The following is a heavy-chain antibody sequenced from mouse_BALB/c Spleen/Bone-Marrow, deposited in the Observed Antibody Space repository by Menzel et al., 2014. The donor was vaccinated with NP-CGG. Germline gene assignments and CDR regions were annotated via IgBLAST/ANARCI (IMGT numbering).Heavy chain of an antibody. CDR1: GYTFTSYT. Sequence: VKLQESGAELARPGASVKMSCKASGYTFTSYTMHWVKQRPGQGLEWIGYINPSSGYTNYNQKFKDKATVTADKSSSTAYMQLSSLTTEDSAVYYCARDWTIPYAYWGQGTLVTVSA. V-gene: IGHV1-4*01. CDR3: ARDWTIPYAY. D-gene: IGHD1-1*02. CDR2: INPSSGYT. J-gene: IGHJ3*01.